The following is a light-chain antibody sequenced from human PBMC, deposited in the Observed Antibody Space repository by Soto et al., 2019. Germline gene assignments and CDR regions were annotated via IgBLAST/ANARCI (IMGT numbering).Light chain of an antibody. CDR2: WAS. V-gene: IGKV4-1*01. CDR3: QQYYSPPLS. CDR1: QSLLFSSNNKNY. Sequence: IVMAQAPDSLSVSLGERATLNCKSSQSLLFSSNNKNYLAWYQQKGGQPPKLLIYWASTRESGVPDRFSGSGSGTDFTLTITSLQAEDVAVYYCQQYYSPPLSFGGGTKVDTK. J-gene: IGKJ4*01.